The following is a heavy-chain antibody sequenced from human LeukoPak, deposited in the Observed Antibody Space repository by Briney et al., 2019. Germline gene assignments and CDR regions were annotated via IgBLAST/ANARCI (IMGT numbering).Heavy chain of an antibody. CDR1: GFTFNTYG. D-gene: IGHD4-11*01. Sequence: PGGSLRLSCAASGFTFNTYGMHWVRQAPGKGLEWVADIKEDGSDKYYVDAVKGRLTISRDNAKKSLYLQMSSLRGEDTAVYYCARESSHYYNGHYFDSWGQGTLVTVSS. CDR2: IKEDGSDK. V-gene: IGHV3-7*01. CDR3: ARESSHYYNGHYFDS. J-gene: IGHJ4*02.